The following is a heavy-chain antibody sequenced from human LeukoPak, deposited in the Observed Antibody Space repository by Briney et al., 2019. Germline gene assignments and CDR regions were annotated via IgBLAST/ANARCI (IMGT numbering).Heavy chain of an antibody. CDR1: GGTFSSYA. V-gene: IGHV1-46*01. CDR3: ARVPSLTGGGGIDY. Sequence: ASVKVSCKASGGTFSSYAISWVRQAPGQGLEWMGIINPSGGSTSYAQKFQGRVTMTRDTSTSTVYMELSSLRSEDTAVYYCARVPSLTGGGGIDYWGQGTLVTVSS. CDR2: INPSGGST. D-gene: IGHD1-20*01. J-gene: IGHJ4*02.